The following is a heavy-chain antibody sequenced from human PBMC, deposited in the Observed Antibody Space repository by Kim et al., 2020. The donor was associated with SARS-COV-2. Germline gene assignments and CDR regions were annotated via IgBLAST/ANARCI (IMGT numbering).Heavy chain of an antibody. Sequence: SETLSLTCTVSGDSISSYYWSWIRQPPGKGLEWIGYIYYSGSTNDNPSLKSRVTMSVDTSKNHFSLKLSSVTAADTAIYYCARGGSSWYYFDYWGQGTLV. CDR3: ARGGSSWYYFDY. CDR1: GDSISSYY. CDR2: IYYSGST. D-gene: IGHD6-13*01. J-gene: IGHJ4*02. V-gene: IGHV4-59*01.